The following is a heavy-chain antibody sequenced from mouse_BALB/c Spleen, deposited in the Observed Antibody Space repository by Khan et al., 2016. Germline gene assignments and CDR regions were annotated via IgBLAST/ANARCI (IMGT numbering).Heavy chain of an antibody. CDR3: AVSDYGHQDAMDY. J-gene: IGHJ4*01. Sequence: EVQLQESGPGLVKPSQSLSLTCTVTGYSITSDYAWNWIRQFPGNRLEWVGYISYSGNTSYNPSLKSRISITRDTSKHQFFLQLNSVTSEATATYYYAVSDYGHQDAMDYWGQGTSVTVSS. CDR2: ISYSGNT. D-gene: IGHD2-13*01. CDR1: GYSITSDYA. V-gene: IGHV3-2*02.